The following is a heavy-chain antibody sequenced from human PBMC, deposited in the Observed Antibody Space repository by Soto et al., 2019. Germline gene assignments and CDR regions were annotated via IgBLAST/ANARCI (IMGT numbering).Heavy chain of an antibody. CDR2: ISSSSSSI. CDR1: GFTFSSYS. J-gene: IGHJ3*02. D-gene: IGHD2-15*01. Sequence: GGSLRLSCAASGFTFSSYSMNWVRQAPGKGLEWVSAISSSSSSIYYADSVKGRFTISRDNSKNTLYLQMNSLRAEDTAVYYCAKDMVDIVVVVAATPSDAFDIWGQGTMVTVSS. CDR3: AKDMVDIVVVVAATPSDAFDI. V-gene: IGHV3-21*04.